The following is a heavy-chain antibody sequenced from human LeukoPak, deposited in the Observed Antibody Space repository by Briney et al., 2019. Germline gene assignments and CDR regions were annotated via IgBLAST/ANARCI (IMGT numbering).Heavy chain of an antibody. Sequence: GGSLRLSCAASGFTFNNYWMSWVRQAPGKGLEWVANIREDGSEKYYVDSVKGQFTISRDNAKNSLFLQMNYLRAEDTAIYYCARDPAGHYYGSGSSFDYWGQGTLVTVSS. D-gene: IGHD3-10*01. CDR2: IREDGSEK. CDR3: ARDPAGHYYGSGSSFDY. CDR1: GFTFNNYW. J-gene: IGHJ4*02. V-gene: IGHV3-7*01.